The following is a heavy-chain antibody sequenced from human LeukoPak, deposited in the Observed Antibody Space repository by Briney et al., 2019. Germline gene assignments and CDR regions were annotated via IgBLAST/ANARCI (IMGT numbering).Heavy chain of an antibody. V-gene: IGHV4-34*01. CDR1: GGSFSGYY. D-gene: IGHD5-18*01. CDR3: ARDSPDGYTLGHYYYYMDV. J-gene: IGHJ6*03. Sequence: PSETLSLTCAVYGGSFSGYYWSWIRQPPGKGLEWIGEINHSGSTNYNPSLKSRVTISVDTSKNQFSLKLSSVTAADTAVYYCARDSPDGYTLGHYYYYMDVWGKGTTVTVS. CDR2: INHSGST.